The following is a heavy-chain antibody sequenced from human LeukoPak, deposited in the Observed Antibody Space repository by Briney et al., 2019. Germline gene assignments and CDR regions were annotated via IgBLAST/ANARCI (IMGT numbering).Heavy chain of an antibody. CDR1: GGSIISSAYY. D-gene: IGHD6-19*01. CDR3: VRTEVSGGSEDY. CDR2: IYYSGST. V-gene: IGHV4-30-4*08. Sequence: ASQTLSLTCTVSGGSIISSAYYWSWIRQPPGKGLEWIGYIYYSGSTYYNPSLKSRVTISLDTSKNQFSLKLSSVTAADTAVYYCVRTEVSGGSEDYWGQGTLVTVSS. J-gene: IGHJ4*02.